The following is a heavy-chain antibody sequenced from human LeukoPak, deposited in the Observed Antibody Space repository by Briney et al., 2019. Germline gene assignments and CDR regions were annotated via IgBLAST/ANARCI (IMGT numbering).Heavy chain of an antibody. J-gene: IGHJ4*02. Sequence: SETLSLTCTVPGGSIDSDYWSWIRQPPGKGLEWSGEMFNSGYPNYGPTFKSRATMSLDTSKNLFSLTLNSVPAADTAVYYCAKQGRSFYYVSGGYYIYDYFDSWGQGALVTVSS. V-gene: IGHV4-59*08. CDR1: GGSIDSDY. CDR3: AKQGRSFYYVSGGYYIYDYFDS. CDR2: MFNSGYP. D-gene: IGHD3-22*01.